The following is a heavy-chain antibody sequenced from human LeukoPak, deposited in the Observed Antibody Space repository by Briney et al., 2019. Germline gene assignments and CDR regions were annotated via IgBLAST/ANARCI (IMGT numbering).Heavy chain of an antibody. Sequence: SETQSLTCTVSGGSISSSSYYWGWIRQPPGKGLEWIGSIYYSARTYYNPSLKSRVTISVDTSKNQFSLKLSSVTAADTAVYYCASQLNSYGYDAFDYWGQGTLVTVSS. V-gene: IGHV4-39*01. CDR2: IYYSART. CDR3: ASQLNSYGYDAFDY. D-gene: IGHD5-18*01. J-gene: IGHJ4*02. CDR1: GGSISSSSYY.